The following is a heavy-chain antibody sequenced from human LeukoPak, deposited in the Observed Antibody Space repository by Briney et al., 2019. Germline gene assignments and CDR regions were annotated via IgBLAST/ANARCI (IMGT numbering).Heavy chain of an antibody. J-gene: IGHJ4*02. CDR3: ARHGLDILDASGFDY. CDR1: GYSFTSYW. V-gene: IGHV5-51*01. CDR2: IYPGDSDT. Sequence: GGSLKISCKGSGYSFTSYWIGWVRRMPGKGREGMGIIYPGDSDTRYSPSFQGQVTISADKSISTAYLQWSSLKASDTAMYYCARHGLDILDASGFDYWGQGTLVTVSS. D-gene: IGHD2-21*01.